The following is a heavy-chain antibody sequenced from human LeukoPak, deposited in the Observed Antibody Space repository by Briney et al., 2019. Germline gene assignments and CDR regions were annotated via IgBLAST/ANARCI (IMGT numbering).Heavy chain of an antibody. Sequence: GGSLRLSCAASGFTFSSFGMHWVRQAPGKGLEWVAVIWYDGSNKYYADSVKGRFTISRDNSKNTLYLQMNSLRAEDTAMYYCARAAYDSSGYLTLWGRGTLVTVSS. CDR1: GFTFSSFG. V-gene: IGHV3-33*01. CDR3: ARAAYDSSGYLTL. CDR2: IWYDGSNK. D-gene: IGHD3-22*01. J-gene: IGHJ4*02.